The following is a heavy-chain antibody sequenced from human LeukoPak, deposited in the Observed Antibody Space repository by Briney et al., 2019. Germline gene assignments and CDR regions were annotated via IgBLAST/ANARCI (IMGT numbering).Heavy chain of an antibody. J-gene: IGHJ4*02. V-gene: IGHV3-13*01. D-gene: IGHD3-22*01. CDR2: IGTAGDT. CDR1: GFTFSSYD. CDR3: AKMIVVVALRYFDY. Sequence: GGSLRLSCAASGFTFSSYDMHWVRQATGKGLEWVSAIGTAGDTYYADSVKGRFTISRDNSKNTLYLQMNSLRAEDTAVYYCAKMIVVVALRYFDYWGQGTLVTVSS.